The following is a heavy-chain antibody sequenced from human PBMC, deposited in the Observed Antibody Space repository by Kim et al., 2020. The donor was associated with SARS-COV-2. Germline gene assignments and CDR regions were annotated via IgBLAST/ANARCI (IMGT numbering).Heavy chain of an antibody. CDR1: GGTFSSYA. CDR2: IIPIFGTA. D-gene: IGHD3-10*01. V-gene: IGHV1-69*06. Sequence: SVKVSCKASGGTFSSYAISWVRQAPGQGLEWMGGIIPIFGTANYAQKFQGRVTITADKSTSTAYMELSSLRSEDTAVYYCAIQYGSGSYYFHSYYFDYWGQGPLVTVSS. J-gene: IGHJ4*02. CDR3: AIQYGSGSYYFHSYYFDY.